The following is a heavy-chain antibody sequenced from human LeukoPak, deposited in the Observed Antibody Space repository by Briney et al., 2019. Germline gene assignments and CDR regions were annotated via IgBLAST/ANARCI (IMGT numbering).Heavy chain of an antibody. Sequence: SETLSLTCAVYGGSFSGYYWSWIRQPPGKGLEWIGEINHSGSTNYNPSLKSRVTISVDTSKNQFSLKLSSVTAADTAVYYCVRGSTRYSSVPFNYWGQGTLVTVSS. D-gene: IGHD6-19*01. CDR1: GGSFSGYY. CDR3: VRGSTRYSSVPFNY. J-gene: IGHJ4*02. CDR2: INHSGST. V-gene: IGHV4-34*01.